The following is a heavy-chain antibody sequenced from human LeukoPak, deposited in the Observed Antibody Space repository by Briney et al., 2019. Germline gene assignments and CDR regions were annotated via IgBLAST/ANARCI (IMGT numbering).Heavy chain of an antibody. J-gene: IGHJ4*02. V-gene: IGHV1-18*01. CDR1: GYTFTSYG. CDR3: ARASNFNYVQSLNY. CDR2: ISAYNGNT. D-gene: IGHD3-16*01. Sequence: ASVKVSCKASGYTFTSYGISWVRQAPGQGLEWMGWISAYNGNTNYAQKLQGRVTMTTDTSTSTAYMELRSLRSYDTAVYYLARASNFNYVQSLNYWGQGTLVTVSS.